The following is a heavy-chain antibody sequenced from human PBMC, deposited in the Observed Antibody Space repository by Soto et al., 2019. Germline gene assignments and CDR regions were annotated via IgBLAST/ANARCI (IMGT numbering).Heavy chain of an antibody. CDR3: TRNQVKADY. D-gene: IGHD3-10*01. CDR1: GFTFSSYW. CDR2: IKEDGSEQ. Sequence: EAQLVESGGGLVQPGGSLRLSCAASGFTFSSYWMTWVRQAPGKGLEWVAKIKEDGSEQNYVDSVKGRFTISRDNAKSSLYLQMNSLRVDDTAMYYCTRNQVKADYWGQGTLVTVSS. J-gene: IGHJ4*02. V-gene: IGHV3-7*01.